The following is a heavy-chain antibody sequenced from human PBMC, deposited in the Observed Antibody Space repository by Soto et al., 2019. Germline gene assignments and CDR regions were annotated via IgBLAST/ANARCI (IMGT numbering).Heavy chain of an antibody. D-gene: IGHD2-21*02. Sequence: ASVKVSCTASGYTFTRSGISWVRQAPGQRLEWMGWSNAGNGNTKYSQKFQGRVTITRDTSASTAYMELSSLRSEDTAVYYCARSIVVVTALDYWGQGTLVTVSS. CDR1: GYTFTRSG. CDR2: SNAGNGNT. J-gene: IGHJ4*02. CDR3: ARSIVVVTALDY. V-gene: IGHV1-3*01.